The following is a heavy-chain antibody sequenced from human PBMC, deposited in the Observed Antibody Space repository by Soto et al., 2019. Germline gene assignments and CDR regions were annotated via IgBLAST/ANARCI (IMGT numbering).Heavy chain of an antibody. Sequence: QVQLVESGGGVVQPGRSLRLSCAASGFTFSSYGMHWVRQAPGKGLEWVAVISYDGSNKYYADSVKGLFTISRDNSKNTLYMQMNSLRAEDTAVYYCAKDSQYSSSWYSYYYYGMDVWGQGTTVTVSS. CDR3: AKDSQYSSSWYSYYYYGMDV. CDR2: ISYDGSNK. V-gene: IGHV3-30*18. J-gene: IGHJ6*02. D-gene: IGHD6-13*01. CDR1: GFTFSSYG.